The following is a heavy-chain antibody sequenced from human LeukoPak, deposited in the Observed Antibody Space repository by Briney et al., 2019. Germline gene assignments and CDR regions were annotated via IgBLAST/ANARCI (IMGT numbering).Heavy chain of an antibody. CDR2: ISYSGST. CDR3: ASHSRYSFYFEF. D-gene: IGHD2/OR15-2a*01. CDR1: GGSITSSNCY. Sequence: SETLSLTCSVSGGSITSSNCYWGWIRQPPGKGLEWIGSISYSGSTFYNPSLKSRLTISVDTSKNEFSLKLSSVTAADTAAYYCASHSRYSFYFEFWGQGILVTVSS. J-gene: IGHJ4*02. V-gene: IGHV4-39*01.